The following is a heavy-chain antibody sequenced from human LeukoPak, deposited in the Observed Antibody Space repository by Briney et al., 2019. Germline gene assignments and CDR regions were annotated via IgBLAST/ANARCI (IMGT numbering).Heavy chain of an antibody. CDR1: GGSISSGGYS. CDR2: IYRSGST. D-gene: IGHD6-19*01. V-gene: IGHV4-30-2*01. Sequence: SETLSLTCAVSGGSISSGGYSWSWIRQPPGKGLEWIGYIYRSGSTYYNPSLKSRVTISVDRSKNQFSLKLSSVTAADTAVYYCARGSSGWYGGFDPWGQGTLVTVSS. CDR3: ARGSSGWYGGFDP. J-gene: IGHJ5*02.